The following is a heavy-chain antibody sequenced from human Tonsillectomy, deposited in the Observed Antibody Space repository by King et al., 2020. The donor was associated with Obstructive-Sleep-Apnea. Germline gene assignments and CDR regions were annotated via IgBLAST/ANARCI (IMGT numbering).Heavy chain of an antibody. D-gene: IGHD3-10*01. CDR1: GFPFNGYT. J-gene: IGHJ4*02. Sequence: VQLVESGGGLVQPGGSLRLSCVASGFPFNGYTMMWVRQAPGKGLEWLAYISSSADSIYYGDSVKGRFTVSRDNAKNSLFLQMNSLRVEDTAVYYCARDGGRSYDNDYWGRGTLVTVSS. CDR2: ISSSADSI. V-gene: IGHV3-48*01. CDR3: ARDGGRSYDNDY.